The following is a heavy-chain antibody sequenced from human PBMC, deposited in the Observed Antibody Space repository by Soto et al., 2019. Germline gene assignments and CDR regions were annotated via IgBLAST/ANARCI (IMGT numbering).Heavy chain of an antibody. J-gene: IGHJ4*02. V-gene: IGHV1-18*03. CDR2: VSSYNGNT. Sequence: QVQLVQSGPEVKKPGASVTVSCKTSGYTFTDHGIDWVRQAPGQGLEWVGWVSSYNGNTNYAYNLKDRVIMTTDASTSTASMELRGLRSDDMAVYYCAREVEGSYSPADFWGQGTPVTVSS. CDR3: AREVEGSYSPADF. D-gene: IGHD3-10*01. CDR1: GYTFTDHG.